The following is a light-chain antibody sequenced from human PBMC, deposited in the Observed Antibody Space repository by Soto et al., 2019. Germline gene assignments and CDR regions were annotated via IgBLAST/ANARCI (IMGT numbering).Light chain of an antibody. CDR1: QSVSSY. V-gene: IGKV3-11*01. Sequence: PGERATLSCRTSQSVSSYLAWYQQKPGQAPRLLIYDASNRATGIPARFSASGSGTDFTLTISSLEPEDFAVYYCQQRSNWITFGQGTDWRL. J-gene: IGKJ5*01. CDR3: QQRSNWIT. CDR2: DAS.